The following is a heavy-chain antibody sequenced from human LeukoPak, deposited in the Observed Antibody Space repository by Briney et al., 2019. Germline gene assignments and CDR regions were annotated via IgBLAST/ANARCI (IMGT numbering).Heavy chain of an antibody. Sequence: PLETLSLTCTVSGGSISSYYWSWIRQPPGKGLEWIGYIYYSGSTNYNPSLKSRVTISVDTSKNQFSLKLSSVTAADTAVYYCARGTAAEMSFDYWGQGTLVTVSS. V-gene: IGHV4-59*01. D-gene: IGHD2-2*01. CDR3: ARGTAAEMSFDY. J-gene: IGHJ4*02. CDR1: GGSISSYY. CDR2: IYYSGST.